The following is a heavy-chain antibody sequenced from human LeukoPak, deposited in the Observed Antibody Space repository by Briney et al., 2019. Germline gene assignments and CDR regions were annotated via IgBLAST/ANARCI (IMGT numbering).Heavy chain of an antibody. CDR2: ISAYNGNT. D-gene: IGHD2-15*01. V-gene: IGHV1-18*01. Sequence: GASVKVSCTASGYTFTSYGISWVRQAPGQGLEWMGWISAYNGNTNYAQKLQGRVTMTTDTSTSTAYMELRSLRSDDTAVYYCARQTMYCSGGSCYGFDPWGQGTTVTVSS. CDR3: ARQTMYCSGGSCYGFDP. J-gene: IGHJ6*02. CDR1: GYTFTSYG.